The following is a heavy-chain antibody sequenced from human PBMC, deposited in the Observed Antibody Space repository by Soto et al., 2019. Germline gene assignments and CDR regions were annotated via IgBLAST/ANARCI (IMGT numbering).Heavy chain of an antibody. Sequence: GGSLRLSCSVSGFTLSTYAMHWVRQAPAKGLEYVSSISSNGGSTYYADSVKGRFIISRDNSKNTLYLQMSSLRAEDTAAYYCVKDRYIDYWGQGTLVTV. V-gene: IGHV3-64D*06. CDR1: GFTLSTYA. J-gene: IGHJ4*02. CDR3: VKDRYIDY. CDR2: ISSNGGST.